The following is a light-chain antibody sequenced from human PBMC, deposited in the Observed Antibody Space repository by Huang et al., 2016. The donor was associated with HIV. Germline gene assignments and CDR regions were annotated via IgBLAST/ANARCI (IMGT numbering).Light chain of an antibody. CDR1: QGSSSY. V-gene: IGKV1-9*01. CDR2: AAY. Sequence: ILLTQSPSSLSASVGDRVTITCRASQGSSSYLAWYQQKPGKAPKLLIYAAYTLQSGVLSRFSGSRSGTDFTLTISSLQPEDFATYDRQQIHSYPLTFGGGTKVETK. CDR3: QQIHSYPLT. J-gene: IGKJ4*01.